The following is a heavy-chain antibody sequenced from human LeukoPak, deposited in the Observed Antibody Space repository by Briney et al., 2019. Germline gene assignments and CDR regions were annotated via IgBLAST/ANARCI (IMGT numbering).Heavy chain of an antibody. CDR1: GFTFSSYG. CDR3: ARDLTSMRSPAEYYYYGMDV. Sequence: GGSLRLSCAASGFTFSSYGVPWVRQAPGKGLEWVAVIWYDGSNKYYADSVKGRFTISRDNSKNTLYLQMNSLRAEDTAVYYCARDLTSMRSPAEYYYYGMDVWGQGTTVTVSS. J-gene: IGHJ6*02. V-gene: IGHV3-33*01. CDR2: IWYDGSNK.